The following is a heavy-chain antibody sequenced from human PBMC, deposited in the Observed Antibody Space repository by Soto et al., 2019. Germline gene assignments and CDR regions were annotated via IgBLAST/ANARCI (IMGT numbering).Heavy chain of an antibody. V-gene: IGHV4-30-4*01. Sequence: QVQLQESGPGLVKPSQTLSLTCTVSGGSISSGDYYWSWIRQPPGKGQEWIGYIYYSGSTYYNPSLKSRVTISVDTYKNQFSLKLSSVTASDTAVYYCARDGFLYYYDSSGYIPDAFDIWGQGTMVTVSS. CDR3: ARDGFLYYYDSSGYIPDAFDI. CDR2: IYYSGST. CDR1: GGSISSGDYY. D-gene: IGHD3-22*01. J-gene: IGHJ3*02.